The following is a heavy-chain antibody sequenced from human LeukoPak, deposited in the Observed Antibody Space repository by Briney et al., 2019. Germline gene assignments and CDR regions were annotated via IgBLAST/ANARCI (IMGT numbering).Heavy chain of an antibody. CDR3: ARDRAESQWLVRYWFDP. V-gene: IGHV1-2*02. Sequence: ASVKVSCKASGYTFIAYYIHWVRLAPGQGLEWVGWINPNTGGTNYTQNFQGRVTMTRDTSISTAYMELSGLRSDDTAVYYCARDRAESQWLVRYWFDPWGQGTLVNVSS. CDR2: INPNTGGT. J-gene: IGHJ5*02. CDR1: GYTFIAYY. D-gene: IGHD6-19*01.